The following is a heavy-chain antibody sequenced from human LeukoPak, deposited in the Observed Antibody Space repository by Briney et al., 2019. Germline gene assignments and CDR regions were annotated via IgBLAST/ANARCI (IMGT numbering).Heavy chain of an antibody. J-gene: IGHJ4*02. Sequence: GGSLRLSCAASGFTSSRYSMNWVRQAPGKGLEWVSSISSSSSYIYYADSVKGRFTISRDNAKNSLYLQMNSLRAEDTAVYYCARGGQLESSDYWGQGTLVTVSS. CDR2: ISSSSSYI. CDR3: ARGGQLESSDY. V-gene: IGHV3-21*01. CDR1: GFTSSRYS. D-gene: IGHD1-1*01.